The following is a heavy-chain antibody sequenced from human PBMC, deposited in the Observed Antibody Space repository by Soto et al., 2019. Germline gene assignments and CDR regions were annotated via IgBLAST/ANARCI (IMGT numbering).Heavy chain of an antibody. CDR3: AGMFWCGELLFHY. CDR1: DDSITSVAYY. V-gene: IGHV4-39*01. Sequence: HLQLQESGPGLVKPSETLSLTCTVSDDSITSVAYYWGLIRQPPGKGLEWIGTIQYRGSTYYNPSLKSRFTMSLATSKTQLSLRLTSVTAADSAVYFCAGMFWCGELLFHYWGQGTLVTVSS. J-gene: IGHJ4*02. CDR2: IQYRGST. D-gene: IGHD3-10*01.